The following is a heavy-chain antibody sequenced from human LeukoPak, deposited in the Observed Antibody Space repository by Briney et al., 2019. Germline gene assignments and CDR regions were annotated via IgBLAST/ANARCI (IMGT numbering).Heavy chain of an antibody. CDR1: GFSLSSHSY. D-gene: IGHD3-22*01. J-gene: IGHJ4*02. Sequence: SETLSLTCAVSGFSLSSHSYWGWVWQPPGKGLEWIGSIYQSGDTYYNPSLKSRVSISIDTSGNQFSLRLTSVTAADTAFYYCAQVTMIVDLTQYSFDSWGQGTLVTVSS. CDR3: AQVTMIVDLTQYSFDS. V-gene: IGHV4-38-2*01. CDR2: IYQSGDT.